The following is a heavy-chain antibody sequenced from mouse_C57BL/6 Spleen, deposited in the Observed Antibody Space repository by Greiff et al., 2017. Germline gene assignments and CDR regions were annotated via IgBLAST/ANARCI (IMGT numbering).Heavy chain of an antibody. D-gene: IGHD2-9*01. Sequence: QVQLQQPGAELVKPGASVKVSCKASGYTFTSYWMHWVKQRPGQGLEWIGRIHPSDSDTNYNQKFKGKATLTVDKSSSTAYMQLSSLTSEDSAVYYCAIFSSYGYDGGYAMDYWGQGTSVTVSS. CDR1: GYTFTSYW. CDR2: IHPSDSDT. CDR3: AIFSSYGYDGGYAMDY. J-gene: IGHJ4*01. V-gene: IGHV1-74*01.